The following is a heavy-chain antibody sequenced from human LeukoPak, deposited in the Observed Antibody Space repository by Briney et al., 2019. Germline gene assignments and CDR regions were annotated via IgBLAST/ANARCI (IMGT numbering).Heavy chain of an antibody. Sequence: GGSLRLSCEASGFTFTNAWMNWVRQAPGKGPEWVGRMKSKRDGGATEYAAPVKGRFTISRDDSKNTVYLQMNSLRAEDTAVYYCAKLGLLLGLDYWGQGTLVTVSS. CDR1: GFTFTNAW. V-gene: IGHV3-15*01. D-gene: IGHD3-22*01. J-gene: IGHJ4*02. CDR2: MKSKRDGGAT. CDR3: AKLGLLLGLDY.